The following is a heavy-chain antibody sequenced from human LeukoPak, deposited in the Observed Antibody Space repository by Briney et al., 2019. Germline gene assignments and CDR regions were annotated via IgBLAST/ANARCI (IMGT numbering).Heavy chain of an antibody. V-gene: IGHV3-21*01. Sequence: GGSLRLSCAASGFTFSSYSMSWVRQAPGKGLEWVSSISSSSSYIYYADSVKGRFTISRDNAKNSLYLQMNSLRAEDTAVYYCAKQAELGYCSGGSCSFDYWGQGTLVTVSS. CDR2: ISSSSSYI. D-gene: IGHD2-15*01. J-gene: IGHJ4*02. CDR3: AKQAELGYCSGGSCSFDY. CDR1: GFTFSSYS.